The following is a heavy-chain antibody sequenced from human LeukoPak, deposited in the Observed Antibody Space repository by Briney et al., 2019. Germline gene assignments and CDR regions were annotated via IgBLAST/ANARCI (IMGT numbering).Heavy chain of an antibody. D-gene: IGHD3-9*01. CDR1: GGSISSGDYY. V-gene: IGHV4-30-4*01. CDR3: ARAHYDILTGYYNVFDY. J-gene: IGHJ4*02. Sequence: SETLSLTCTVSGGSISSGDYYWSWIRQPPGKGLEWIEYIYYSGSTYYNPSLKSRVTISVDTSKNQFSLKLSSVTAAGTAVYYCARAHYDILTGYYNVFDYWGQGTLVTVSS. CDR2: IYYSGST.